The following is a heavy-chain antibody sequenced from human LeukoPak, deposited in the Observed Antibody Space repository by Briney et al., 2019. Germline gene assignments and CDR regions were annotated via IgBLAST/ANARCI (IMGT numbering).Heavy chain of an antibody. J-gene: IGHJ4*02. D-gene: IGHD5-12*01. CDR1: GFPFRTYW. CDR2: IKNDGSEK. Sequence: PGGSLRLSCAASGFPFRTYWITWVRQAPGKGLEWVANIKNDGSEKYYVDSVKGRFTISRDNAENSLFLQMNSLRVEDTAIYYCTRDSGLTGYDLLDYWGQGTLVTVSS. CDR3: TRDSGLTGYDLLDY. V-gene: IGHV3-7*01.